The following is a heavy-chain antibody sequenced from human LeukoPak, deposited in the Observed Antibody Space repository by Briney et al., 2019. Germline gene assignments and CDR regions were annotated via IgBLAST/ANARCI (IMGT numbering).Heavy chain of an antibody. V-gene: IGHV4-61*02. CDR1: GGSISSGSYY. Sequence: SETLSLTCTVSGGSISSGSYYWSWIRQPAGKGLEWIGRIYTGGSTNYNPPLKSRVTISVDTSKNQFSLKLSSVTAADTAVYYCARDRTPLYSSSWYRASEGTNWFDPWGQGTLVTVSS. CDR3: ARDRTPLYSSSWYRASEGTNWFDP. D-gene: IGHD6-13*01. J-gene: IGHJ5*02. CDR2: IYTGGST.